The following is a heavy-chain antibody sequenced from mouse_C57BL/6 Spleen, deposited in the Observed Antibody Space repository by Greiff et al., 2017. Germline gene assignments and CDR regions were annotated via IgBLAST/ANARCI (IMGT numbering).Heavy chain of an antibody. V-gene: IGHV1-82*01. CDR3: ARCGSSTYFDY. J-gene: IGHJ2*01. CDR2: IYPGDGDT. Sequence: VQLQQSGPELVKPGASVKISCKASGYAFSSSWMNWVKQRPGKGLEWIGRIYPGDGDTNYNGKFKGKATLTADKSSSTAYMQLSSLTSEDSAVYFWARCGSSTYFDYWGQGTTLTVSS. CDR1: GYAFSSSW. D-gene: IGHD1-1*01.